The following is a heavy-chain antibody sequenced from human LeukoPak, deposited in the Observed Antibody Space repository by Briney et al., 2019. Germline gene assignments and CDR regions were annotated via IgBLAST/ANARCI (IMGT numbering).Heavy chain of an antibody. CDR1: GYTFTDYW. Sequence: GESLKISCRGSGYTFTDYWIGWVRQMPGKGLEWMGIIYPGDSDTRYSPSFQGQVTISADKSISAAYLQWSSLKASDTAMYYCARLGSDGHRDGYNCDYWGQGTLVTVSS. CDR3: ARLGSDGHRDGYNCDY. J-gene: IGHJ4*02. D-gene: IGHD5-24*01. V-gene: IGHV5-51*01. CDR2: IYPGDSDT.